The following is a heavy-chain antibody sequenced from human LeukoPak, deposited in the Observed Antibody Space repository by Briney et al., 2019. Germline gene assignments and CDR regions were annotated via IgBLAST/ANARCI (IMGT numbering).Heavy chain of an antibody. J-gene: IGHJ4*02. CDR1: GFTFSDYA. CDR2: ISDRGDRT. Sequence: GGSLRLSCAASGFTFSDYAMSWVRQAPGKGLEWVSAISDRGDRTWDADSVKGRVTISRDNYKNALFLQMNSLRAEDTAVYYCARDGGGGIAVAGTPFDYWGQGTLVTVSS. D-gene: IGHD6-19*01. CDR3: ARDGGGGIAVAGTPFDY. V-gene: IGHV3-23*01.